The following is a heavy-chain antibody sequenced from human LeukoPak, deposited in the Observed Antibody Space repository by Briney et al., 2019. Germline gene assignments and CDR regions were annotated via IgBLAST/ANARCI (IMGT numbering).Heavy chain of an antibody. V-gene: IGHV1-8*02. CDR2: MNPNSGNT. CDR1: GYTFTSYA. CDR3: ARAKTEQWLVFYYGMDV. J-gene: IGHJ6*02. D-gene: IGHD6-19*01. Sequence: ASVKVSCKASGYTFTSYAISWVRQATGQGLEWMGWMNPNSGNTGYAQKFQGRVTMTRNTSISTAYMELSSLRSEDTAVYYCARAKTEQWLVFYYGMDVWGQGTTVTVSS.